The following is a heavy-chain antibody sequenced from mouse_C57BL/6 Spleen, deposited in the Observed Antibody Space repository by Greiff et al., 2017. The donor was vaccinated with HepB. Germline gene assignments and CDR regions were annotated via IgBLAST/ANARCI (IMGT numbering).Heavy chain of an antibody. V-gene: IGHV5-9-1*02. J-gene: IGHJ1*03. D-gene: IGHD1-1*01. CDR3: TIITTVVATSYWYFDV. Sequence: DVKLVESGEGLVKPGGSLKLSCAASGFTFSSYAMSWVRQTPEKRLEWVAYISSGGDYIYYADTVKGRFTISRDNARNTLYLQMSSLKSEDTAMYYCTIITTVVATSYWYFDVWGTGTTVTVSS. CDR2: ISSGGDYI. CDR1: GFTFSSYA.